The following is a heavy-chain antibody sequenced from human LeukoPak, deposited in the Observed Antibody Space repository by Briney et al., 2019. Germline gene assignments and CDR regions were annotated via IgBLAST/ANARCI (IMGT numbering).Heavy chain of an antibody. CDR2: IYHSGST. V-gene: IGHV4-30-2*01. J-gene: IGHJ5*02. Sequence: PSQTLSLTCAVSGGSISSGGYSWSWIRQPPGKGLEWIGYIYHSGSTNYNPSLKSRVTISVDTSKNQFSLKLSSVTAADTAVYYCARDRAYSSSSLWFDPWGQGTLVTVSS. D-gene: IGHD6-6*01. CDR1: GGSISSGGYS. CDR3: ARDRAYSSSSLWFDP.